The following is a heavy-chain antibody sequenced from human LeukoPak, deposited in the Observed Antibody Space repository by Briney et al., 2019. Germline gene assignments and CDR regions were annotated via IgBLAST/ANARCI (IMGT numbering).Heavy chain of an antibody. V-gene: IGHV4-34*01. J-gene: IGHJ4*02. CDR2: INHSGST. CDR1: GGSFSGYY. D-gene: IGHD3-10*01. Sequence: KPSETLSLTCAVYGGSFSGYYWSWIRQPPGKGLEWIGEINHSGSTNYNPSLKSRVTISVDTSKNQFSLKPSSVTAADTAVYYCARGGPFTLWFRELLSAAGTEFDYWGQGTLVTVSS. CDR3: ARGGPFTLWFRELLSAAGTEFDY.